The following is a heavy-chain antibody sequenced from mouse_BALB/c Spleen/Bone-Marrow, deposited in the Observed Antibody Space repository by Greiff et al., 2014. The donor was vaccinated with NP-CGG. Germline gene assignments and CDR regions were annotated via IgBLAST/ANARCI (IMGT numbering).Heavy chain of an antibody. CDR3: GRGGDGEC. CDR1: GFTFSDYY. CDR2: ISDGGSYT. J-gene: IGHJ3*01. D-gene: IGHD3-3*01. V-gene: IGHV5-4*02. Sequence: EVQVVESGGGLVKPGGSLKLSCAASGFTFSDYYMYWVRQTPEKRLEWVATISDGGSYTYYPDSVKGRFTISRDNAKNNLYLQMSSLKSEDTAMYCCGRGGDGECWGQGTLVTVSA.